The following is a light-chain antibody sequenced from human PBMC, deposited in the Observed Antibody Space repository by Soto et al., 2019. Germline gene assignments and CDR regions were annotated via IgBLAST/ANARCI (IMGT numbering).Light chain of an antibody. Sequence: QSALAQPPSASGSPGQSVTISCTGTSSDVGAYNYVSWYQQHPGKAPKLIIYDVTQRPSGVPDRFSGSKSGNTASLTVSGLQAEEEAVYYCNSFAGGAHVVFGGGTKPPS. J-gene: IGLJ2*01. CDR2: DVT. CDR1: SSDVGAYNY. V-gene: IGLV2-8*01. CDR3: NSFAGGAHVV.